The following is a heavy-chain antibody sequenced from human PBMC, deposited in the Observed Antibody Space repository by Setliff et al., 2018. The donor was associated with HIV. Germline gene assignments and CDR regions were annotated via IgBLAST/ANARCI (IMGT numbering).Heavy chain of an antibody. Sequence: PSETLSLTCTVSGGSVTDISYYWAWIRQPPGKGLQWVGTIFYSGSTYYNPSLKSRVTISVDTSKNQFSLRLNSVTAADTAVYYCVRDAGDSYLKGFWYFELWGRGTLVAVSS. CDR1: GGSVTDISYY. CDR3: VRDAGDSYLKGFWYFEL. J-gene: IGHJ2*01. D-gene: IGHD1-26*01. CDR2: IFYSGST. V-gene: IGHV4-39*07.